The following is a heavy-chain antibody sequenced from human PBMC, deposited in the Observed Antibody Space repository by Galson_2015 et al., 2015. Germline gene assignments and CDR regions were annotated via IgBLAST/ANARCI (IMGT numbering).Heavy chain of an antibody. CDR2: IIQDGSEK. Sequence: SLRLSCTTSKFKISTYWMSWVRQAPGKGLEWVANIIQDGSEKYYVDSVKGRFSISRDNAKNSLYLQMNSLRAEDTAVYYCATSNGPASDYWGQGTLVTVSS. V-gene: IGHV3-7*01. D-gene: IGHD2-2*01. J-gene: IGHJ4*02. CDR1: KFKISTYW. CDR3: ATSNGPASDY.